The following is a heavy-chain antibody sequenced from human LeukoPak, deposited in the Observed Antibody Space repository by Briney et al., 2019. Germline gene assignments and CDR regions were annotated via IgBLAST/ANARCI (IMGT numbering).Heavy chain of an antibody. D-gene: IGHD3-10*01. CDR1: GFTFSSYS. J-gene: IGHJ3*02. CDR3: ARNASGSYYSDAFDI. CDR2: ISSSSSYT. V-gene: IGHV3-21*01. Sequence: GGSLRLSCAASGFTFSSYSMNWVRQAPGKGLEWVSSISSSSSYTYYADSVKGRFTISRDNAKNSLYLQMNSLRAEDTAVYYCARNASGSYYSDAFDIWGQGTMVTVSS.